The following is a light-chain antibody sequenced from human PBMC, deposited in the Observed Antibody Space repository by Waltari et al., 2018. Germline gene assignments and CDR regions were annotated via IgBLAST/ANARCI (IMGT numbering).Light chain of an antibody. CDR2: GVS. J-gene: IGLJ1*01. Sequence: QSALTQPASVSGSPGQSIPISCTGTSSYVGGYDSVSWYQQHPGKAPILIIYGVSSRPSGISIRFSGSKSGNTASLTISGLQAEDEADYYCSSYASSVTHVFGTGTKVTVL. V-gene: IGLV2-14*03. CDR1: SSYVGGYDS. CDR3: SSYASSVTHV.